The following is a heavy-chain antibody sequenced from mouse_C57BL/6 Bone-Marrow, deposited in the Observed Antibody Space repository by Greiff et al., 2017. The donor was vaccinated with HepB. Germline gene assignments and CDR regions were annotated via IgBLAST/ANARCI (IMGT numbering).Heavy chain of an antibody. Sequence: QVHVKQSGAELVKPGASVKMSCKASGYTFTSYWITWVKQRPGQGLEWIGDIYPGSGSTNYNEKFKSKATLTVDTSSSTAYRQLSSLTSEDSAVYYCARRPTTTVVATDYFDYWGQGTTLTVSS. CDR3: ARRPTTTVVATDYFDY. V-gene: IGHV1-55*01. D-gene: IGHD1-1*01. CDR2: IYPGSGST. CDR1: GYTFTSYW. J-gene: IGHJ2*01.